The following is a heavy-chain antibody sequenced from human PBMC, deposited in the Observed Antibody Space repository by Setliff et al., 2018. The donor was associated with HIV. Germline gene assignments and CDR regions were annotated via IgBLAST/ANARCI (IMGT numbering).Heavy chain of an antibody. CDR1: GFTFSSYA. CDR2: ITNSGGST. J-gene: IGHJ4*02. D-gene: IGHD1-26*01. CDR3: ARGVGAASYNPLDF. Sequence: GGSLRLSCAASGFTFSSYAMYWVRQAPGKGLEYVSAITNSGGSTYYADSVKGRFTISRDNAKNSLYLQMNSLRAEDTAIYYCARGVGAASYNPLDFWGQGTLVTVSS. V-gene: IGHV3-64*02.